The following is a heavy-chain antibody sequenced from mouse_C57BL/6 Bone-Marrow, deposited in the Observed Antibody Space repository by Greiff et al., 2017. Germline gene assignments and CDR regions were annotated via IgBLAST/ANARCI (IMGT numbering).Heavy chain of an antibody. CDR1: GYPFTDYN. CDR3: ARESGSSSYYYAMDY. CDR2: INPNNGGT. J-gene: IGHJ4*01. V-gene: IGHV1-22*01. D-gene: IGHD1-1*01. Sequence: VQLQQSGPELVKPGASVKMSCTASGYPFTDYNMPWVKQSHGKSLEWVGYINPNNGGTSYNQKLKGQTTLTVNKCSSTDYMELRRLTSEDSAVYYCARESGSSSYYYAMDYWGQGTSVTVSS.